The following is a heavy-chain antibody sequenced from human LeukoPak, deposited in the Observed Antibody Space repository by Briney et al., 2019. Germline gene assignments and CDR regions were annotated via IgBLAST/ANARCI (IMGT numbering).Heavy chain of an antibody. CDR2: INPNSGGT. V-gene: IGHV1-2*02. CDR1: SYTFTGYY. J-gene: IGHJ4*02. D-gene: IGHD1-26*01. Sequence: SVKVSCQASSYTFTGYYMHWVRQAPGQGLEWMGWINPNSGGTNYAQKFQGRVTMTRDTSISTAYMELSRLRSDDTAVYYCARGAIVGAPYFDYWGQGTLVTVSS. CDR3: ARGAIVGAPYFDY.